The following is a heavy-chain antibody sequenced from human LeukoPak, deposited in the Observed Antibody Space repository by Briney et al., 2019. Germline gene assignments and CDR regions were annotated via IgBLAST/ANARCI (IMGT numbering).Heavy chain of an antibody. CDR3: ARHATENLGEIRYSCYMDV. V-gene: IGHV4-59*08. Sequence: PSETLSLTCTVSGGSITSYYWSWIRQPPGKGLEWIAYIYYSGSTNYNPSLKSRVTISVDTPKNQFSLKLRSVTAADTAVYYCARHATENLGEIRYSCYMDVWGKGTTVTVSS. D-gene: IGHD1-7*01. CDR2: IYYSGST. CDR1: GGSITSYY. J-gene: IGHJ6*03.